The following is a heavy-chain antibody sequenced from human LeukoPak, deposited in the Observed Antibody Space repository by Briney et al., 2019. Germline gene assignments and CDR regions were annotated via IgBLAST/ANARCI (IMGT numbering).Heavy chain of an antibody. CDR1: GFTVSSNY. V-gene: IGHV3-66*01. CDR3: ARVDYDILTGYYD. Sequence: GGSLRLSCAASGFTVSSNYMSWVRQAPGKGLEWVSVIYSGGSTYYADSVKGRFTISRDNSKNTLHLQMNSLRAEDTAVYYCARVDYDILTGYYDWGQGTLVTVSS. D-gene: IGHD3-9*01. CDR2: IYSGGST. J-gene: IGHJ4*02.